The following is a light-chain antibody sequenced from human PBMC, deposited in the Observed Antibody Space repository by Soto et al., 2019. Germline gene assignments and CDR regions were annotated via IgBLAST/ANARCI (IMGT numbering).Light chain of an antibody. V-gene: IGLV1-44*01. Sequence: QSVVTQPPSVSGTPGQRVTIFCSGRRSNIGSNLVYWYQQLPGTAPKLLIFSNDQRPSGVPDRFSASKSGTSAFLAISGLQSEDEADYDCAVWDDSLNAWVFGGGTKLTVL. CDR3: AVWDDSLNAWV. CDR1: RSNIGSNL. J-gene: IGLJ3*02. CDR2: SND.